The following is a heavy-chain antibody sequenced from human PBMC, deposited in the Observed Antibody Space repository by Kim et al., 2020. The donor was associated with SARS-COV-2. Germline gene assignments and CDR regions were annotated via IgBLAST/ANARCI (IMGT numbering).Heavy chain of an antibody. V-gene: IGHV3-23*01. D-gene: IGHD1-1*01. CDR3: APDWNHFDN. Sequence: GGSLRLSCAASEFTFSTYAIIWVRQAPGKGLEWVSIVGDNDDGTHYADSVKGRFTVSRDNSNNMSYLQMNSLRADDTAVYYCAPDWNHFDNWGQGTLVTVSS. J-gene: IGHJ4*02. CDR2: VGDNDDGT. CDR1: EFTFSTYA.